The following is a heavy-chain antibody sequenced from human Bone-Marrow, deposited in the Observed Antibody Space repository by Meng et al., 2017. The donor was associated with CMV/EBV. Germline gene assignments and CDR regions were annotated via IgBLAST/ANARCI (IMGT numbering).Heavy chain of an antibody. Sequence: GESLKISCAASGFTFSSYGMHWVRQAPGKGLEWVAFIRYDGSNKYYADSVKGRFTISRDNSKNTLYLQMNSLRAEDTAVYYCAREFISGRSSSWYPYYYYGMDVWGQGTTVTVYS. V-gene: IGHV3-30*02. CDR2: IRYDGSNK. J-gene: IGHJ6*02. CDR3: AREFISGRSSSWYPYYYYGMDV. D-gene: IGHD6-13*01. CDR1: GFTFSSYG.